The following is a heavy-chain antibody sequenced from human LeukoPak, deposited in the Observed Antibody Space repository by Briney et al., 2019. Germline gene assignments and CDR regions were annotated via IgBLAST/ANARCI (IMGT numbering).Heavy chain of an antibody. CDR2: ISGNGGVI. Sequence: GGSLRLSCAASGFTFSDNYMTWVRQAPGKGLEWLSYISGNGGVIQYADAVKGRFTISRDNAKNLLYLQMDSLRVEDTAIYYCARDLRNVRIWGQGTLVTVSS. J-gene: IGHJ4*02. V-gene: IGHV3-11*04. CDR3: ARDLRNVRI. CDR1: GFTFSDNY.